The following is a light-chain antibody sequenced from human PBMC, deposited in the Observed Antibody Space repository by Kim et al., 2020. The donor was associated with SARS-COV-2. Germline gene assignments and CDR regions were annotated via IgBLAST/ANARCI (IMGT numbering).Light chain of an antibody. V-gene: IGKV1-5*01. J-gene: IGKJ1*01. CDR3: QQYHTFPWT. CDR2: EVS. Sequence: ASVGDRATIPCRASQTITTWLAWYQQKPGKAPNLLIYEVSTLEDGVPSRFSGGGSGTEFTLTIASLQPDDFATYYCQQYHTFPWTFGQGTKVDIK. CDR1: QTITTW.